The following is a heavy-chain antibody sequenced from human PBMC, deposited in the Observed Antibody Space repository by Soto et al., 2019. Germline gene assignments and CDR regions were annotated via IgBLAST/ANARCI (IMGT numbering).Heavy chain of an antibody. Sequence: PGGSLRLSCAASGFTFTRYSMNWVRQAPGKGLEWVSSISSTTNYIYYGDSMKGRFTISRDNAKNSLYLQMNSLTSEDTAVYYCARDRSADRFVQYFQHWGPGTLVTVSS. CDR1: GFTFTRYS. V-gene: IGHV3-21*06. CDR3: ARDRSADRFVQYFQH. CDR2: ISSTTNYI. J-gene: IGHJ1*01. D-gene: IGHD6-19*01.